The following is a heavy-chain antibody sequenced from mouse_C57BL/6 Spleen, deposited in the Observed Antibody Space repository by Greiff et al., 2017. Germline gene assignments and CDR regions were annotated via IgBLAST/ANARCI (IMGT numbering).Heavy chain of an antibody. Sequence: EVQLVESGAELVRPGASVKLSCTASGFNIKDDSMHWVKQRPEQGLEWIGWIDPENGDTEYASKFPGKATITADTSYNTAYLQLSSLTSEDTAVYYCTREETAPWFAYWGQGTLVTVSA. CDR1: GFNIKDDS. V-gene: IGHV14-4*01. D-gene: IGHD3-2*01. CDR2: IDPENGDT. CDR3: TREETAPWFAY. J-gene: IGHJ3*01.